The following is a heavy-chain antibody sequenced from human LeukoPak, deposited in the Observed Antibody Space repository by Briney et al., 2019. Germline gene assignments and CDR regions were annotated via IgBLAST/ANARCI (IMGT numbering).Heavy chain of an antibody. CDR3: ARDNSVEDNAWWFDP. CDR2: IIPIFGTA. J-gene: IGHJ5*02. D-gene: IGHD4-23*01. CDR1: GGTFSSYA. V-gene: IGHV1-69*05. Sequence: GASVKVSCKASGGTFSSYAISWVRQAPGQGLEWMGGIIPIFGTANYAQKFQGRVTMTRDMSTSTDYMELSSLRSEDTAIYYCARDNSVEDNAWWFDPWGQGTLVTVSS.